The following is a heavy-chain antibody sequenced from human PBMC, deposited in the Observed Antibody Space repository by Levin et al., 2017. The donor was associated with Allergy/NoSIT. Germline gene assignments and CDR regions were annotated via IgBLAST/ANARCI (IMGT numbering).Heavy chain of an antibody. V-gene: IGHV3-23*01. CDR3: AKAGGSYGSGRLSYYYYYMDV. CDR1: GFTFSSYA. Sequence: PGGSLRLSCAASGFTFSSYAMSWVRQAPGKGLEWVSAISGSGYSTYYADSVKGRFTISRDNSKNTLYLQMNILRAEDTAVYYCAKAGGSYGSGRLSYYYYYMDVWGKGTTVTVSS. CDR2: ISGSGYST. D-gene: IGHD3-10*01. J-gene: IGHJ6*03.